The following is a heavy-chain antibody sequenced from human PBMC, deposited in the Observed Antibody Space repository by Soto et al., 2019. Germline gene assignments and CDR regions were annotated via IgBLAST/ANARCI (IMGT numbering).Heavy chain of an antibody. CDR3: AREFLEWLPYRDNYYYYGMDV. CDR2: ISYDGSNK. V-gene: IGHV3-30-3*01. J-gene: IGHJ6*02. D-gene: IGHD3-3*01. Sequence: GGSLRLSCAASGFTFSSYAMHWVRQAPGKGLEWVAVISYDGSNKYYADSVKGRFTISRDNSKNTLYLQMNSLRAEDTAVYYCAREFLEWLPYRDNYYYYGMDVWGQGTTVTVSS. CDR1: GFTFSSYA.